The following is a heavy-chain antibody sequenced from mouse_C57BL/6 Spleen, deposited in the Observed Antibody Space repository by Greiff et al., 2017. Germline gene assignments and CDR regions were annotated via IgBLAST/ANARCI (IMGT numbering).Heavy chain of an antibody. CDR2: INPYNGGT. J-gene: IGHJ2*01. Sequence: EVQLQESGPVLVKPGASVKMSCKASGYTFTDYYMNWVKQSHGKSLEWIGVINPYNGGTSYNQKFKGKATLTVDKSSSTAYMELNSLTSEDSAVYYCASRVSYYFDYWGQGTTLTVSS. CDR1: GYTFTDYY. CDR3: ASRVSYYFDY. V-gene: IGHV1-19*01. D-gene: IGHD3-1*01.